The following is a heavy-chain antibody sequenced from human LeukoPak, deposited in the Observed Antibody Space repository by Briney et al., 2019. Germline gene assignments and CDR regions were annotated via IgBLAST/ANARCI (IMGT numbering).Heavy chain of an antibody. V-gene: IGHV4-4*07. D-gene: IGHD3-22*01. J-gene: IGHJ5*02. CDR1: GGSISSYY. CDR2: IYTSGST. CDR3: ARAPPYYYDSSGSLDGPSSGGGWFDP. Sequence: PSETLSLTCTVSGGSISSYYWSWIRQPAGKGLEWIGRIYTSGSTNYNPSLKSRVTMSVDTSKNQFSLKLSSVTAADTAVYYCARAPPYYYDSSGSLDGPSSGGGWFDPWGQGTLVTVSS.